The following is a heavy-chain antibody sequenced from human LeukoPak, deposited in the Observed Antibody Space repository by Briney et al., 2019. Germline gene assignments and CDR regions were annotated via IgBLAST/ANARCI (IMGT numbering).Heavy chain of an antibody. Sequence: GGSLRLSCAASGXTFSSYAVSWVRQAPGKGQEWVSAISYSGGTTYYADSVKGRFTISRDNARNSLYLQMNSLRAEDTAVYYCARPYGGQGYWGQGTLVTVSS. CDR2: ISYSGGTT. J-gene: IGHJ4*02. D-gene: IGHD4-23*01. CDR1: GXTFSSYA. CDR3: ARPYGGQGY. V-gene: IGHV3-23*01.